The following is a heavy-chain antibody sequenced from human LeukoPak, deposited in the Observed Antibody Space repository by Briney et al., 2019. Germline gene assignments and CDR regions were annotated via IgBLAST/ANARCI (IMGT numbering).Heavy chain of an antibody. CDR1: GGSISNHY. CDR3: ARISDFYESSGNCYVSWYLDL. D-gene: IGHD3-22*01. Sequence: SETLSLTCTVSGGSISNHYWSWIRQPPGKGLEWIGYIYYRGTTNYNPSLKSRVTMSVDTSKNQLSLKVTSVTAADTAVYYCARISDFYESSGNCYVSWYLDLWGRGTLVTVSS. CDR2: IYYRGTT. J-gene: IGHJ2*01. V-gene: IGHV4-59*11.